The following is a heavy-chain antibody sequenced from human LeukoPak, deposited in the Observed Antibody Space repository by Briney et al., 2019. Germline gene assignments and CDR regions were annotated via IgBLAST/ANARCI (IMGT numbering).Heavy chain of an antibody. D-gene: IGHD2-15*01. CDR2: ISADNGHT. J-gene: IGHJ4*02. CDR3: AREWGYCSGGDCYGFDY. V-gene: IGHV1-18*01. CDR1: GYTFTSYG. Sequence: ASVKVSCKASGYTFTSYGISWVRQAPGQGLEWMGWISADNGHTNYAQKLQGRVTMTTDTSTSTAYMELRSLRSDDTAVYFCAREWGYCSGGDCYGFDYWGQGTLVTVSS.